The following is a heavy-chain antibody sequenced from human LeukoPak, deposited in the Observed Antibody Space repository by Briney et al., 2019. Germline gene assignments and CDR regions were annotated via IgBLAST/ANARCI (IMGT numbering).Heavy chain of an antibody. CDR2: IYSGGST. J-gene: IGHJ4*02. D-gene: IGHD3-16*02. CDR1: EFSVGSNY. CDR3: ARSKPGDYVWGSYRYSYFDY. Sequence: PGGSLRLSCAASEFSVGSNYMTWVRQAPGKGLEWVSLIYSGGSTYYADSVKGRFTISRDNSKNTLYLQMNSLRAEDTAVYYCARSKPGDYVWGSYRYSYFDYWGQGTLVTVSS. V-gene: IGHV3-66*01.